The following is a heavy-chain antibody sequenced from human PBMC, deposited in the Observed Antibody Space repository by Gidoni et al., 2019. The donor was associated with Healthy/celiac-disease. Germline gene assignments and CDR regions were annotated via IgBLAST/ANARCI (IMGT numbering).Heavy chain of an antibody. CDR2: INHSGST. CDR1: GGSFSGHY. D-gene: IGHD3-22*01. CDR3: ARGGPTAVVVITISRRAFDI. Sequence: QVQLQPWAAGLLKPSETLSLTCAVHGGSFSGHYWRWIRQPPGKGLEWIGEINHSGSTNYNPSLKSRVTISVDTSKNQFSLKLSSVTAADTAVYYWARGGPTAVVVITISRRAFDIWGQGTMVTVSS. J-gene: IGHJ3*02. V-gene: IGHV4-34*01.